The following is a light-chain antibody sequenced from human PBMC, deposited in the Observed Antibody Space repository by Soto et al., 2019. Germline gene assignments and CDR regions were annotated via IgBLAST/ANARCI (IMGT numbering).Light chain of an antibody. CDR2: QAS. CDR1: QSISSW. CDR3: QQSNSYPWT. J-gene: IGKJ1*01. V-gene: IGKV1-5*03. Sequence: DIQMTQSPSTLSASAGDRVTITCRASQSISSWLAWYQQKPGKAPKLLIYQASSLQSGVPSRFSGSGFGTEFTLTISSLRPDDFAAYYCQQSNSYPWTFGQGTKVDIK.